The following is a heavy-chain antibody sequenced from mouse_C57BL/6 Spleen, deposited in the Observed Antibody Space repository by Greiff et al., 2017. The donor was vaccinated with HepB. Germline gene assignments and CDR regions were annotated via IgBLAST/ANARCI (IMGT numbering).Heavy chain of an antibody. D-gene: IGHD1-1*01. CDR2: ISSGGSYT. Sequence: DVKLVESGGDLVKPGGSLKLSCAASGFTFSSYGMSWVRQTPDQRLEWVATISSGGSYTYYPDSVKGRFTISRDNAKNTLYLQMSSLKSEDTAMYYCARLTTVVGFDYWGQGTTLTVSS. V-gene: IGHV5-6*02. CDR3: ARLTTVVGFDY. CDR1: GFTFSSYG. J-gene: IGHJ2*01.